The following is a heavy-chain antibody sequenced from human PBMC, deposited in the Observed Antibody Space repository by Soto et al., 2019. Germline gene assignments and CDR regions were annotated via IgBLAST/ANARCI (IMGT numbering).Heavy chain of an antibody. J-gene: IGHJ2*01. CDR2: ISGSGGST. CDR1: GFTFSSYA. D-gene: IGHD3-3*01. V-gene: IGHV3-23*01. Sequence: PGGSLRLSCAASGFTFSSYAMSWVRQAPGKGLEWVSAISGSGGSTYYADSVKGRFTISRDNSKNTLYLQMNSLRAEDTAVYYCAKGPLDFWSGYYTWYFDLWGRGTLVTVSS. CDR3: AKGPLDFWSGYYTWYFDL.